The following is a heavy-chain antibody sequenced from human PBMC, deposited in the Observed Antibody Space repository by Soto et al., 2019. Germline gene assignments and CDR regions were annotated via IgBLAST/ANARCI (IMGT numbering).Heavy chain of an antibody. Sequence: QVQLQQWGAGLLKPSETLSLTCAVYGGSFSGYYWSWIRQPPGKGLEWIGEINHSGSTNYNPSLKSRVTISVDTSKNQFSLTLSSVTAADTAVSYCARGRSSSWYQYWFDPWGQGTLVTVSS. D-gene: IGHD6-13*01. CDR1: GGSFSGYY. CDR2: INHSGST. V-gene: IGHV4-34*01. CDR3: ARGRSSSWYQYWFDP. J-gene: IGHJ5*02.